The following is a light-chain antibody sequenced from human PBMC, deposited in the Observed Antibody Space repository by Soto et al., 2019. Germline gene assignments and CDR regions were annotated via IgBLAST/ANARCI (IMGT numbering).Light chain of an antibody. CDR1: QRVXSY. CDR3: QQLNSYTPT. CDR2: AAS. Sequence: IQLTQCPSFLSASVGDRVTITCLPSQRVXSYLVWVQQEPGKAPKVLXYAASTLQRGGPSRLSGSGSGTEFTLTISSLQPEDFSTYYFQQLNSYTPTFGQGTKVDIK. J-gene: IGKJ1*01. V-gene: IGKV1-9*01.